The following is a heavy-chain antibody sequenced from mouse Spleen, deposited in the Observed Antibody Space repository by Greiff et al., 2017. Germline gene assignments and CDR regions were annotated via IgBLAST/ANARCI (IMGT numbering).Heavy chain of an antibody. Sequence: EVKLEESGPGLVKPSQSLSLTCSVTGYSITSGYYWNWIRQFPGNKLEWMGYISYDGSNNYNPSLKNRISITRDTSKNQFFLKLNSVTTEDTATYYCARKYGGNAMDYWGQGTSVTVSS. CDR1: GYSITSGYY. D-gene: IGHD2-10*02. CDR3: ARKYGGNAMDY. J-gene: IGHJ4*01. CDR2: ISYDGSN. V-gene: IGHV3-6*01.